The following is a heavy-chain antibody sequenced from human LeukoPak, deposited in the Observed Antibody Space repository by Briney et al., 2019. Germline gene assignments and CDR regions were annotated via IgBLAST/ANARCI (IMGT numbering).Heavy chain of an antibody. J-gene: IGHJ5*02. Sequence: GGSLRLSCAASGFTFGSYWVHWVRQAPGKGPVWVSRVDVHGQGTAYADSVKGRFTISRDNAKNTLSLQMNSLSAEDTAVYYCARSNYDSTTFYYHLDLWGQGTLVTVSS. D-gene: IGHD2/OR15-2a*01. CDR1: GFTFGSYW. CDR3: ARSNYDSTTFYYHLDL. V-gene: IGHV3-74*01. CDR2: VDVHGQGT.